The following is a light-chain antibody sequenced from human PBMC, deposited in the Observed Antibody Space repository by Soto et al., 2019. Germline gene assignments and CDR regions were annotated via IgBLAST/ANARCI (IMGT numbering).Light chain of an antibody. CDR1: QIISSW. J-gene: IGKJ1*01. Sequence: DIQMTQSPSTLSASIGDRVTITCRASQIISSWLAWYQQKPGKAPDLLIYDASSLESGVPSRFSGSGSGPEFPLTISILQPDDFATYYLQQYNSYPWTFGQGTKVEIK. CDR3: QQYNSYPWT. CDR2: DAS. V-gene: IGKV1-5*01.